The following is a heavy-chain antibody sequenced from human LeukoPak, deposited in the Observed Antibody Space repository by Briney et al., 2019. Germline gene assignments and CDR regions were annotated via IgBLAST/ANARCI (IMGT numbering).Heavy chain of an antibody. D-gene: IGHD3-16*01. CDR1: GGSISSYY. CDR2: IYYSGST. J-gene: IGHJ4*02. CDR3: ARQPYMITFGGVEYYLDY. V-gene: IGHV4-59*08. Sequence: SETLSLTCTVSGGSISSYYWSWIRQPPGKGREGIGYIYYSGSTNYNPSLKSRVTIPLDTSKNQFSLKLRSVTAADTAVYYCARQPYMITFGGVEYYLDYWGQGTLVTVSS.